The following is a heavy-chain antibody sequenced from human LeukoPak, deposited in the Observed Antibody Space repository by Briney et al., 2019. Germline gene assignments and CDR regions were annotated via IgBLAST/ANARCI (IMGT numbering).Heavy chain of an antibody. CDR1: GGSISSYY. CDR2: IYYSGGT. J-gene: IGHJ4*02. V-gene: IGHV4-59*08. Sequence: SETLSLTCTVSGGSISSYYWSWIRQSPGKGLEWIGYIYYSGGTNYNPSLKSRVTISVDTSKNQFSLKLSSVTAADTAVYYCARVTGITATPFDYWGQGTLVTVSS. CDR3: ARVTGITATPFDY. D-gene: IGHD1-7*01.